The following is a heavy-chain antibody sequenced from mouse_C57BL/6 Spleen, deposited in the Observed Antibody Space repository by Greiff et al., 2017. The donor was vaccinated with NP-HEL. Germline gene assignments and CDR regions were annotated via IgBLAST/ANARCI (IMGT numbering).Heavy chain of an antibody. V-gene: IGHV2-6-1*01. CDR1: GFSLTSYG. Sequence: VKLVESGPGLVAPSQSLSITCTVSGFSLTSYGVHWVRQPPGKGLEWLVVIWSDGSTTYNSALKSRLSISKDNSKSQVFVKMNSLQTDDTAMYYCARHPYSNSCAMDYWGQGTSVTVSS. J-gene: IGHJ4*01. CDR3: ARHPYSNSCAMDY. CDR2: IWSDGST. D-gene: IGHD2-5*01.